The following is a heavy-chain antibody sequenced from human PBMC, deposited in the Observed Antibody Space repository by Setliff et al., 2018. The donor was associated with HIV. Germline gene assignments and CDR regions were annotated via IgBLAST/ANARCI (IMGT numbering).Heavy chain of an antibody. CDR3: ASKGGLENFPDSDAFYI. CDR1: GYTFINNY. V-gene: IGHV1-46*01. CDR2: INPTGDIT. D-gene: IGHD3-16*01. Sequence: ASVKVSCKASGYTFINNYIHWVRQAPGQGLEWMGLINPTGDITFYPQKFQARVTMTRDTSTRTVYLELRSLRSEDTAVYFYASKGGLENFPDSDAFYIWGPGTLVTVSS. J-gene: IGHJ3*02.